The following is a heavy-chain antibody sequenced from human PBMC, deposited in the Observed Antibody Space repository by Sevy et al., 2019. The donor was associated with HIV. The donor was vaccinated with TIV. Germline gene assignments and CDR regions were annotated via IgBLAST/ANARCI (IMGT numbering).Heavy chain of an antibody. CDR2: LKSDVYGGTV. J-gene: IGHJ4*02. CDR3: TRWKAAQSIFDY. V-gene: IGHV3-49*04. CDR1: GFTFGDYC. Sequence: GGSLRLSCTASGFTFGDYCMSWVRQAPGKGLEWVAFLKSDVYGGTVDHAGSVKGRFVISMDDSKTIAYLQMNDLKTEDTGVYYCTRWKAAQSIFDYWGQGALVTAPQ. D-gene: IGHD6-13*01.